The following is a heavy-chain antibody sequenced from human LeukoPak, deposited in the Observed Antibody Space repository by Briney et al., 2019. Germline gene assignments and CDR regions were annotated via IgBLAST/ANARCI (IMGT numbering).Heavy chain of an antibody. CDR2: ISGSGGST. CDR1: GFTFDDYA. CDR3: AKVIAVTIDYYFDY. Sequence: GGSLRLSCAASGFTFDDYAMHWVRQAPGKGLEWVSAISGSGGSTYYADSVKGRSTISRDNSKNTLYLQMNSLRAEDTAVYYCAKVIAVTIDYYFDYWGQGTLVTVPS. D-gene: IGHD2-15*01. J-gene: IGHJ4*02. V-gene: IGHV3-23*01.